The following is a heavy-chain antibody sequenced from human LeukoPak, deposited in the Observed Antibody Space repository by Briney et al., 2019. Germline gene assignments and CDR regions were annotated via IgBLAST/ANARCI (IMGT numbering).Heavy chain of an antibody. J-gene: IGHJ4*02. D-gene: IGHD6-13*01. Sequence: GGSLRLSCAASGFTLDEYAMHWVRQAPGKGLEWVSGISWNSDSIGYADSVKGRFTISRDNAKNSLYLQMNSLRAEDTALYYCAKDTDGAAAGTTWGHWGQGTLVTVSS. CDR2: ISWNSDSI. CDR3: AKDTDGAAAGTTWGH. V-gene: IGHV3-9*01. CDR1: GFTLDEYA.